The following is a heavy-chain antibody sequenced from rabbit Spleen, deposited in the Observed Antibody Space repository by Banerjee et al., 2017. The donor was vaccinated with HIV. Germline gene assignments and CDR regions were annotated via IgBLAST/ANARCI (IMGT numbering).Heavy chain of an antibody. Sequence: QEQLVESGGGLVKPEGSLTLTCKASAFSFSDRDVMCWVRQAPGKGLEWIACINAATAKPVYATWAKGRFTISRTSSTTVTLQMTSLTAADTATYFCARETNSGWGVVSFYFNLWGQGTLVTVS. CDR2: INAATAKP. CDR3: ARETNSGWGVVSFYFNL. V-gene: IGHV1S45*01. D-gene: IGHD4-1*01. J-gene: IGHJ4*01. CDR1: AFSFSDRDV.